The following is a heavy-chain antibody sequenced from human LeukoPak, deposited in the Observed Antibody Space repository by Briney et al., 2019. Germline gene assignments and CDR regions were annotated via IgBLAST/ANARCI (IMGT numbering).Heavy chain of an antibody. CDR3: ARDSDGIAAPFYD. V-gene: IGHV4-59*01. CDR1: GGSISSYY. D-gene: IGHD6-13*01. J-gene: IGHJ4*02. Sequence: SETLSLTCTVSGGSISSYYWSWIRQPPGKGLEWIGYIYYSGSTNYNPSLKSRVTISVDTSKNQFSLKLSSVTAADTAVYYCARDSDGIAAPFYDWGQGTLVTVSS. CDR2: IYYSGST.